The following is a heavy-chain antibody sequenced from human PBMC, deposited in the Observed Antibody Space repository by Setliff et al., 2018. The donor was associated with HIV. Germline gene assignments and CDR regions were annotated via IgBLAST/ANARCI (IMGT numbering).Heavy chain of an antibody. D-gene: IGHD3-16*01. CDR3: ARGRPGGTDY. V-gene: IGHV3-48*01. J-gene: IGHJ4*02. CDR2: ISTSSSTI. Sequence: PGGSLRLSCAASGFTFSSYSMNWVRQAPGKGLEWVSYISTSSSTIYYADSVKGRFTISRDNAKNSLYLQMNSLRAEDTAVYYYARGRPGGTDYWGQGTLVTVSS. CDR1: GFTFSSYS.